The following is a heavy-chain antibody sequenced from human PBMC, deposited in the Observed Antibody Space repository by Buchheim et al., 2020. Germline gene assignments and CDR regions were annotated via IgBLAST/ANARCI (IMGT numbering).Heavy chain of an antibody. CDR3: ARDPVTTTGVVDS. CDR1: GGSISSGSYY. J-gene: IGHJ4*02. D-gene: IGHD1-1*01. Sequence: QVQLQESGPGLVKPSQTLSLTCSVSGGSISSGSYYWNWIRQPAGKGLEWIGRIYTGGSINYNPSLQSRVTISLDMSKNQFSLKLSSVTAADTVVYYCARDPVTTTGVVDSWGQGTL. CDR2: IYTGGSI. V-gene: IGHV4-61*02.